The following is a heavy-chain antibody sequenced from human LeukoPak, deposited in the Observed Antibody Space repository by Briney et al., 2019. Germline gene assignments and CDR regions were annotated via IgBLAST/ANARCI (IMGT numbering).Heavy chain of an antibody. Sequence: ASVKVSCKASGYTFTSYYMHWVRQAPGQGLEWMGIINPSGGSTSYAQKFQGRVTMTRDTSTSTVYMELSSLRSEDTTVYYGARGIRGRGLQLAYYFDYWGQGTLVTVPS. V-gene: IGHV1-46*01. D-gene: IGHD5-24*01. CDR1: GYTFTSYY. J-gene: IGHJ4*02. CDR2: INPSGGST. CDR3: ARGIRGRGLQLAYYFDY.